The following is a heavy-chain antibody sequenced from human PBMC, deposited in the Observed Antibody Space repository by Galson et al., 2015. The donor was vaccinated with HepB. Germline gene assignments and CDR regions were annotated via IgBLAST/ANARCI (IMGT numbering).Heavy chain of an antibody. CDR3: AKEPVHGDYDSWSGYYFAS. CDR1: GFTFSSYA. J-gene: IGHJ4*02. Sequence: SLRLSCAASGFTFSSYAMNWVRQAPGKGLEWVSGISGSGGRTYDADSVKGRFTISRDNSKNTLFVQMNSLRVEDTAVYYCAKEPVHGDYDSWSGYYFASWGQGTLVNVSS. V-gene: IGHV3-23*01. D-gene: IGHD3-3*01. CDR2: ISGSGGRT.